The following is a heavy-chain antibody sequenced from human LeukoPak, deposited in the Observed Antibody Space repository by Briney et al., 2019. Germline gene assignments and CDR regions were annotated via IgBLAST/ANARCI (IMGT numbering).Heavy chain of an antibody. CDR2: ISYDGSNK. CDR1: GFTFSIYS. V-gene: IGHV3-30*18. J-gene: IGHJ6*02. CDR3: AKVKLRYCSGGSCPTWVFGMDV. Sequence: GGSLRLSCAASGFTFSIYSLNWVRQAPGKGLEWVAVISYDGSNKYYADSVKGRFTISRDNSKNTLYLQMNSLRAGDTAVYYCAKVKLRYCSGGSCPTWVFGMDVWGQGTTVTVSS. D-gene: IGHD2-15*01.